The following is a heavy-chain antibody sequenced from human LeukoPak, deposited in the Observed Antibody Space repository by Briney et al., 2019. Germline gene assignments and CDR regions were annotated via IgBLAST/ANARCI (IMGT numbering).Heavy chain of an antibody. V-gene: IGHV4-34*01. J-gene: IGHJ6*03. CDR1: GGSFSGYY. CDR3: ARGTKVPAAIRGPYYYYMDV. CDR2: INHSGST. D-gene: IGHD2-2*02. Sequence: SETLSLTCAVYGGSFSGYYWSWIRQPPGKGLEWIGEINHSGSTNYNPSLKSRVTISVDTSKNQFSLKLSSVTAADTAVYYCARGTKVPAAIRGPYYYYMDVWGKGTSVTVSS.